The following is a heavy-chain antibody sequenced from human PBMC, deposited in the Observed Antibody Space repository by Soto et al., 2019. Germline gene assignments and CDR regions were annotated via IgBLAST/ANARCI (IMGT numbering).Heavy chain of an antibody. CDR3: ARALKPPSDWYYFDY. D-gene: IGHD3-9*01. CDR1: GFTFSSYW. CDR2: IKQDGSEK. J-gene: IGHJ4*02. Sequence: EVQLVESGGGLVQPGGSLRLSCAASGFTFSSYWMSWVRQAPGKGLEWVANIKQDGSEKYYVDSVKGRFTISRDNAKNSLYLQMNSLRAEDTAVYYCARALKPPSDWYYFDYWGQGTLVTVSS. V-gene: IGHV3-7*01.